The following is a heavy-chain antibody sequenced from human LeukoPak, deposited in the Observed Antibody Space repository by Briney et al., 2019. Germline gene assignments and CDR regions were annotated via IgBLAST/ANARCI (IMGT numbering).Heavy chain of an antibody. J-gene: IGHJ6*02. CDR2: INPNSGGT. V-gene: IGHV1-2*02. CDR3: ARMDAGKKDWNDVDYYYYYVMDV. Sequence: ASVKVSCKASGYTFTGYYMHWVRQAPGQGLEWMGWINPNSGGTNYAQKFQGRLTMTRDTSISTAYMELSRLRSDDTAVYYCARMDAGKKDWNDVDYYYYYVMDVWGQGTTVTVSS. CDR1: GYTFTGYY. D-gene: IGHD1-1*01.